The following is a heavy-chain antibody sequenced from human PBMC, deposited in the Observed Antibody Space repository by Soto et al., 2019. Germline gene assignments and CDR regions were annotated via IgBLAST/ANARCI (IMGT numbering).Heavy chain of an antibody. CDR1: GGSISSYY. CDR2: IYYSGST. CDR3: ARRFGTTFFDY. Sequence: WEPLSHTCTGSGGSISSYYWSWIRQPPGKGLEWIGYIYYSGSTNYNPSLKSRVTVAVDTSKNHFSLKLSSVTAAAMALYDCARRFGTTFFDYWGQGTVVSLFS. V-gene: IGHV4-59*01. D-gene: IGHD3-10*01. J-gene: IGHJ4*02.